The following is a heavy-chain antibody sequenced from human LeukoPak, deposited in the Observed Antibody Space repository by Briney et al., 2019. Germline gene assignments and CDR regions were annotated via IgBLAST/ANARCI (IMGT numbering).Heavy chain of an antibody. V-gene: IGHV3-48*03. D-gene: IGHD4-17*01. CDR3: ARGSGSDYGDCFDY. CDR1: GFTFSSYE. J-gene: IGHJ4*02. Sequence: GGSLRLSCAASGFTFSSYEMNWVRQAPGKGLEWVSYISSSGSTIYYADSVKGRFTISRDNAKNSLYLQMNSLRAEDTAVYYCARGSGSDYGDCFDYWGQGTLVTVSS. CDR2: ISSSGSTI.